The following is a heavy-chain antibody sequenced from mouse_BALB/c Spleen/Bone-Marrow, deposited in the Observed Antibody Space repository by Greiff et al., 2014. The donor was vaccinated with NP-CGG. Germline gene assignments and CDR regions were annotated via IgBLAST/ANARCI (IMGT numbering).Heavy chain of an antibody. Sequence: VKLVESVPGLVAPSQSLSITCTVSGFSLTNYGVHWVRQPPGKGLEWLGVIWADGSTNYNSALMSRLSISKDNSKSQVFFKMNSLQTDDTAMYYCARITTATGAMDYWGQGTSVTVSS. CDR1: GFSLTNYG. CDR3: ARITTATGAMDY. V-gene: IGHV2-9*02. D-gene: IGHD1-2*01. J-gene: IGHJ4*01. CDR2: IWADGST.